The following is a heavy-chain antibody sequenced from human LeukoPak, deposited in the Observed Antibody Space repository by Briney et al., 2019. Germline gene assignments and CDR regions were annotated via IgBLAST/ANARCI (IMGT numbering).Heavy chain of an antibody. CDR2: IKQDGSEK. CDR3: ARAVLLWHGSLDY. CDR1: GFTFSSYW. J-gene: IGHJ4*02. V-gene: IGHV3-7*01. Sequence: GGSLRLSCAASGFTFSSYWMSWVRQAPGKGLEWVANIKQDGSEKYYVDSVKDRFTISRDNAKNSLYLQMNSLRAEDTAVYYCARAVLLWHGSLDYWGQGTLVTVSS. D-gene: IGHD3-10*01.